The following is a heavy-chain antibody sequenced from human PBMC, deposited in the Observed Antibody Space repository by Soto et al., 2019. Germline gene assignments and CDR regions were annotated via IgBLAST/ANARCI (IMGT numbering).Heavy chain of an antibody. CDR3: AREYDILTGSAFGY. V-gene: IGHV1-46*01. CDR2: INPSGGST. CDR1: VYTFTIYY. D-gene: IGHD3-9*01. J-gene: IGHJ4*02. Sequence: ASVTVSCTASVYTFTIYYIHWVRQAPGQGLEWMGIINPSGGSTSYAQKFQGRVTMTRDTSTSTVYMELSSLRSEDTAVYYCAREYDILTGSAFGYWGQGTLVTVSS.